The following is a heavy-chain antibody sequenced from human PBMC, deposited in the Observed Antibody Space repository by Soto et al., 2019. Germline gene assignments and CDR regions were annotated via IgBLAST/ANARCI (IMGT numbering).Heavy chain of an antibody. D-gene: IGHD2-15*01. Sequence: ASETLSLTCTVSGGSISSGGYYWSWIRQHPGKGLEWIGYIYYSGSTYYNPSLKSRVTISVDTSKNQFSLKLSSVTAADTAVYYCAGVRYCSGGSCYPRFDPWGQGTLVTVSS. J-gene: IGHJ5*02. CDR2: IYYSGST. V-gene: IGHV4-31*03. CDR3: AGVRYCSGGSCYPRFDP. CDR1: GGSISSGGYY.